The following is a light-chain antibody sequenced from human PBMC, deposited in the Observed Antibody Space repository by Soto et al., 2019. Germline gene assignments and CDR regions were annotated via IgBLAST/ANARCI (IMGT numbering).Light chain of an antibody. CDR1: QDISNY. CDR2: DAS. Sequence: DIQMTQSPSSLSASVGDRVTITCQASQDISNYLNWYQQKPGKAPKLLIYDASNLEIGVPSRFSGSGSGTDFTFTISSLQPEDIATYYCQQYDNLLSITFGQGTRLEIK. CDR3: QQYDNLLSIT. J-gene: IGKJ5*01. V-gene: IGKV1-33*01.